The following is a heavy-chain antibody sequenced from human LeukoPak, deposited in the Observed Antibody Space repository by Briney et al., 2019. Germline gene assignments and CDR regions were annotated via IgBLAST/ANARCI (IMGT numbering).Heavy chain of an antibody. CDR1: GGTFCSYA. Sequence: SVKVSCKASGGTFCSYAISWVRQAPGQGLEWMGRIIPIFGIANYAQKFQGRVTITADKSTSTAYMELSSLRSEDTAVYYCARGGPMATMSYFDYWGQGTLVTVSS. V-gene: IGHV1-69*04. J-gene: IGHJ4*02. CDR2: IIPIFGIA. CDR3: ARGGPMATMSYFDY. D-gene: IGHD5-24*01.